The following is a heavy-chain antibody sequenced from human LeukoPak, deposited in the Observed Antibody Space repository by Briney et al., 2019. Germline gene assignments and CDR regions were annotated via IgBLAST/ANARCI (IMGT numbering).Heavy chain of an antibody. CDR2: IRYDGSIK. D-gene: IGHD3-10*01. CDR1: GFTFSNYG. CDR3: AKEGRYGSGSYYIGYCDS. J-gene: IGHJ4*02. V-gene: IGHV3-30*02. Sequence: PGGSLRLSCAASGFTFSNYGMHWVRQAPGKGLEWVAFIRYDGSIKYYADSVKGRFTVSRDSSRNMLYTQMNSLRAEDTAVYYCAKEGRYGSGSYYIGYCDSWGQGTLVTVSS.